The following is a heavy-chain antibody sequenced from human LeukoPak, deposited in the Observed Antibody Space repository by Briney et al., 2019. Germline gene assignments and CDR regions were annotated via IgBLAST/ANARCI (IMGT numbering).Heavy chain of an antibody. CDR2: IYPADSNT. CDR3: ARLSSSISPSGEY. Sequence: GESLKISCKGSGYTFTSYWIGWVRQMPGKGLEWMGIIYPADSNTRYSPSFQGQVTISADKSISTAYLQWSSLKASDTAMYYCARLSSSISPSGEYWGQGTLVTVSS. J-gene: IGHJ4*02. D-gene: IGHD2-2*01. CDR1: GYTFTSYW. V-gene: IGHV5-51*01.